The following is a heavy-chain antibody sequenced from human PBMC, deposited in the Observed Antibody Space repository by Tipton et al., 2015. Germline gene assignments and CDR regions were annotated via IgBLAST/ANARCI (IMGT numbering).Heavy chain of an antibody. Sequence: TLSLTCAVYGGSFSGYFWTWIRQPPGKGLEWIGEINHSGYTNYNPSLKTRVTISEDTSKNQFSLKLNSVTAADTARYYCARERENSYGSFDLWGQGALVTVSS. CDR1: GGSFSGYF. CDR3: ARERENSYGSFDL. V-gene: IGHV4-34*01. J-gene: IGHJ4*02. D-gene: IGHD5-18*01. CDR2: INHSGYT.